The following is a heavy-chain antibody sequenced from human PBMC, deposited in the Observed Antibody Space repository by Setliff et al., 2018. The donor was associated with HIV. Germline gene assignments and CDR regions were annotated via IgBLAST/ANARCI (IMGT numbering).Heavy chain of an antibody. D-gene: IGHD2-2*01. V-gene: IGHV1-8*01. CDR3: ARGTRADPYPPADY. J-gene: IGHJ4*02. Sequence: ASVKVSCKASGYTFTSYDINWVRQATGQGLEWMGWMNPNSGNTGYAQKFKGRVTMTRNTSISTAYMELSSLRSEDTAVYYCARGTRADPYPPADYWGQGTLVTVSS. CDR1: GYTFTSYD. CDR2: MNPNSGNT.